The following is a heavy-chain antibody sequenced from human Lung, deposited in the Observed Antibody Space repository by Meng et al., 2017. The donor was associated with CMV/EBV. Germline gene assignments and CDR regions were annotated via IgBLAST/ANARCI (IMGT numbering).Heavy chain of an antibody. CDR1: GFTFRSYD. CDR2: IGGGGGST. D-gene: IGHD3-16*01. Sequence: GESXKISCAASGFTFRSYDMHWVRQAPGKGLEWVSGIGGGGGSTYYADSVTGRFTISRENSTNTLYLQMNSLRAEDTAVYYCARASNNYDTNRCASWGNGFDVWXQGTXVTVSS. V-gene: IGHV3-23*01. CDR3: ARASNNYDTNRCASWGNGFDV. J-gene: IGHJ3*01.